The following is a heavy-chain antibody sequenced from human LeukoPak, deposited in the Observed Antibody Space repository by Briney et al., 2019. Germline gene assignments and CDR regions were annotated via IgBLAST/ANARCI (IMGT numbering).Heavy chain of an antibody. CDR2: IYTSGST. J-gene: IGHJ4*02. D-gene: IGHD3-3*01. V-gene: IGHV4-4*07. CDR3: AREGAYDFWSGYYPFDY. CDR1: GGSISSYY. Sequence: SETLSLTCTVSGGSISSYYRSWIRQPAGKGLEWIGRIYTSGSTNYNPSLKSRVTMSVDTSKNQFSLKLSSVTAADTAVYYCAREGAYDFWSGYYPFDYWGQGTLVTVSS.